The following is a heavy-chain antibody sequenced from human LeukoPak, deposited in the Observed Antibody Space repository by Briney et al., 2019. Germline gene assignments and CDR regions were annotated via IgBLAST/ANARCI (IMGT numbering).Heavy chain of an antibody. J-gene: IGHJ4*02. CDR2: TYFRSKWYT. D-gene: IGHD1-14*01. CDR1: GDSVSSNSVV. CDR3: ARDPRTPAFDH. Sequence: SQTLSLTCAISGDSVSSNSVVWSWIRQSPSRGLEWLGRTYFRSKWYTEYAVSVKSRITIVPDTSKNQFSLQLNSVTPEDTALYYCARDPRTPAFDHWGQGTLVTVSS. V-gene: IGHV6-1*01.